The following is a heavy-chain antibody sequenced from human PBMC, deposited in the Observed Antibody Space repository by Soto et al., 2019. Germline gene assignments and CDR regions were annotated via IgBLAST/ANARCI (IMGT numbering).Heavy chain of an antibody. CDR1: GVSIRSSNW. V-gene: IGHV4-4*02. CDR3: ARGYTIAGVYYYYGMDV. D-gene: IGHD5-12*01. CDR2: IYHSGST. Sequence: PSETLSLTCAVSGVSIRSSNWWSWVRQPPGEGLEWIGEIYHSGSTNYNPSLKSRVTISVDKSKNQFSLKLSSVTAADTAVYYCARGYTIAGVYYYYGMDVWGQGTTVTVS. J-gene: IGHJ6*02.